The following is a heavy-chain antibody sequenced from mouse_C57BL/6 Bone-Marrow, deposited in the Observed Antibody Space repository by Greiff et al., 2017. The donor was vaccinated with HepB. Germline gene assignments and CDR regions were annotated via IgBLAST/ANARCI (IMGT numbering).Heavy chain of an antibody. Sequence: LEESGPELVKPGASVKLSCKASGYTFTSYDINWVKQRPGQGLEWIGWIYPRDGSTKYNEKFKGKATLTVDTSSSTAYMELHSLTSEDSAVYFCARRGLYSGNSAWFAYWGQGTLVTVSA. D-gene: IGHD2-1*01. CDR1: GYTFTSYD. J-gene: IGHJ3*01. CDR2: IYPRDGST. V-gene: IGHV1-85*01. CDR3: ARRGLYSGNSAWFAY.